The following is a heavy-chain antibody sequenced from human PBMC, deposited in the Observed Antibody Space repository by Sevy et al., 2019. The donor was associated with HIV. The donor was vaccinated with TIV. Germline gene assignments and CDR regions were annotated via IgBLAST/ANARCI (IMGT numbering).Heavy chain of an antibody. CDR3: ARKGNGYNQYFFDY. CDR2: IYAYSGRT. D-gene: IGHD5-12*01. Sequence: SETLSLTCTVSGGSVSSSLYSWGWVRQSPGKGLEWIGSIYAYSGRTFYNPSVKSRVTISVDTPNNQFSPKLTSVTAADTAVYYCARKGNGYNQYFFDYWGQGTLVTVSS. J-gene: IGHJ4*02. V-gene: IGHV4-39*01. CDR1: GGSVSSSLYS.